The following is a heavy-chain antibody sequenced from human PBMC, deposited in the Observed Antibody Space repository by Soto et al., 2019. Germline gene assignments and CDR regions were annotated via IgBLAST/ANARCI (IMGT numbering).Heavy chain of an antibody. CDR1: GGSISSYY. D-gene: IGHD3-3*01. J-gene: IGHJ6*02. CDR3: ARDSGLRFLEGDYYYYGMDV. Sequence: SETLSLTCTVSGGSISSYYWSWIRQPPGKGLEWIGYIYYSESTNYNPSLKSRVTISVDTSKNQFSLKLSSATAADTAVYYCARDSGLRFLEGDYYYYGMDVWGQGTTVTVSS. V-gene: IGHV4-59*01. CDR2: IYYSEST.